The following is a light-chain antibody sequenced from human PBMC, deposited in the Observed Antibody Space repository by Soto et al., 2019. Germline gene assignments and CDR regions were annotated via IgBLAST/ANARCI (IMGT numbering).Light chain of an antibody. CDR2: GAS. Sequence: EIVLTQSPVTLSLSPGQRATLSCRASQTVGSNYLAWYQQKPGQAPRLLIYGASTRATGIPARFSGSGSGTEFTLTISGLQPDDFATYYCQQFIDGWTFGQGTKVDI. CDR1: QTVGSNY. CDR3: QQFIDGWT. J-gene: IGKJ1*01. V-gene: IGKV3-20*01.